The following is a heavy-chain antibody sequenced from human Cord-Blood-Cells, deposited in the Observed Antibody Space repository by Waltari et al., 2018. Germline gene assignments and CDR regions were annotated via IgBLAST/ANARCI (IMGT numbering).Heavy chain of an antibody. CDR2: FNPKRGNT. V-gene: IGHV1-8*01. CDR1: GYTFTSYD. J-gene: IGHJ4*02. Sequence: QVQLVQSGAEVKKPGASVKVSCKASGYTFTSYDINWVRQATGQGLEWMGWFNPKRGNTGYSQKVQGRVTRTRNTSRSTAYMELSSLRSEATAVYYCARGGYSGYDFDYWGQGTLVTVSS. D-gene: IGHD5-12*01. CDR3: ARGGYSGYDFDY.